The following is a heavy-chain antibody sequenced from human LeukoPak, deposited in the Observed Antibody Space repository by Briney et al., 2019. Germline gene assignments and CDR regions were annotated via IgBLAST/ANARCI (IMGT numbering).Heavy chain of an antibody. Sequence: PSETLSLTCTVSGGSISSYYWSWIRQPPGKGLEWIGYIYYSGSTNYNPSLKSRVTISVDTSKNQFSLKLSFVTAADTAEYYCARRGGVAGALDYWGQGTLVTVSS. CDR2: IYYSGST. J-gene: IGHJ4*02. CDR3: ARRGGVAGALDY. V-gene: IGHV4-59*08. CDR1: GGSISSYY. D-gene: IGHD6-19*01.